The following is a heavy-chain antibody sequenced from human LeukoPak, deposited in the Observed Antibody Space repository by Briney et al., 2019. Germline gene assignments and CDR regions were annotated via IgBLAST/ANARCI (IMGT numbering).Heavy chain of an antibody. CDR1: GYTFTSYG. CDR2: ISAYNGNT. V-gene: IGHV1-18*01. D-gene: IGHD5-18*01. J-gene: IGHJ5*02. CDR3: ARSGYSYGHLDYNWFDP. Sequence: ASVKVSCKASGYTFTSYGISWVRQAPGQGLEWMGWISAYNGNTNYAQKLQGRVTMTTDTSTSTAYMELRSLRSDDTAVYCCARSGYSYGHLDYNWFDPWGQGTLVTVSS.